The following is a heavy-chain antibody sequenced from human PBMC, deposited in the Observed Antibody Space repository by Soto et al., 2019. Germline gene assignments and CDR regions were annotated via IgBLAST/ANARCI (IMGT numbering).Heavy chain of an antibody. CDR1: GLTFSNYD. CDR2: IGAASDT. CDR3: VRHEPAASGNHYYYDVDV. D-gene: IGHD6-13*01. Sequence: APLRQYCAASGLTFSNYDMHWLRQAPGAGLEWVSGIGAASDTYYPVSVQGRFTVSRDNAKKSLYLQMNSLRSGDTAVYYCVRHEPAASGNHYYYDVDVWGQGTTVTVSS. J-gene: IGHJ6*02. V-gene: IGHV3-13*01.